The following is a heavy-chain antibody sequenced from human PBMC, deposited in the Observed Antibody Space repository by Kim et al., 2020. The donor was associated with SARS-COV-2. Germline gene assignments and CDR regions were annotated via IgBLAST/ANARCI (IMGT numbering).Heavy chain of an antibody. Sequence: ADSVEGRFTISRDNSKSTLYLQMNSLRAEDTAVYYCAKDSDSYGPSYFDYWGQGTLVTVSS. CDR3: AKDSDSYGPSYFDY. V-gene: IGHV3-23*01. J-gene: IGHJ4*02. D-gene: IGHD5-18*01.